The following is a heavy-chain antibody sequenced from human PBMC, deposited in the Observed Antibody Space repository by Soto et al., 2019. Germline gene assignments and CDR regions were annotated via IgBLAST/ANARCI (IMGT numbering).Heavy chain of an antibody. CDR3: ARDHGGDCSGGSCYPGRYFDY. Sequence: QVQLVQSGAEVKKPGSSVKVSCKASGGTFSSYAISWVRQAPGQGLEWMGGIIPIFGTANSAQKFQGRVTITADESTSTAYMELSSLRSEDTAVYYCARDHGGDCSGGSCYPGRYFDYWGQGTLVTVSS. CDR2: IIPIFGTA. J-gene: IGHJ4*02. CDR1: GGTFSSYA. V-gene: IGHV1-69*01. D-gene: IGHD2-15*01.